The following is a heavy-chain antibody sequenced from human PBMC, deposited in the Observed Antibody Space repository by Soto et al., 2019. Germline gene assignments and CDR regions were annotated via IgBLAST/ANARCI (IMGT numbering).Heavy chain of an antibody. CDR3: AREGYSSLGKHYYYGMDV. Sequence: PGGSLRLSCAASGLTFSSYGMHWVRQAPGKGLEWVAVIWYDGSNKYYADSVKGRFTISRDNSKNTLYLQMNSLRAEDTAVYYCAREGYSSLGKHYYYGMDVWGQGTTVTVSS. J-gene: IGHJ6*02. D-gene: IGHD6-6*01. V-gene: IGHV3-33*01. CDR1: GLTFSSYG. CDR2: IWYDGSNK.